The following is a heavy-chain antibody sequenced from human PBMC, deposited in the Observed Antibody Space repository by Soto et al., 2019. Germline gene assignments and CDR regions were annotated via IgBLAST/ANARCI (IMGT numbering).Heavy chain of an antibody. CDR1: GGTFSDYA. CDR3: ARGRGIGFSSPWNIYWYYNMDV. D-gene: IGHD6-13*01. CDR2: IIPMFATT. Sequence: QVQLVQSGAEVRKSGSSVKVSCKAAGGTFSDYALSWVRQAPGQGLEWMGGIIPMFATTNYAQKFQGRVTITADDSATTAHMELSSLKSEDTAVYYCARGRGIGFSSPWNIYWYYNMDVWGQGTTVTV. V-gene: IGHV1-69*01. J-gene: IGHJ6*02.